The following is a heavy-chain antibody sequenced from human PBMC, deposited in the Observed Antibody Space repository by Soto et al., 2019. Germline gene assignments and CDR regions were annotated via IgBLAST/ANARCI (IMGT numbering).Heavy chain of an antibody. CDR3: AKDSGNTDGYFRWFDP. CDR2: IYYSGST. J-gene: IGHJ5*02. Sequence: PSETLSLTCTVSGGSISSGDYYWSWIRQPPGKGLEWIGYIYYSGSTYYSPSLKSRVTISVDTSKNQFSLKLSSVTAADTAVYYCAKDSGNTDGYFRWFDPWGQVTLVTVSS. CDR1: GGSISSGDYY. V-gene: IGHV4-30-4*01. D-gene: IGHD5-18*01.